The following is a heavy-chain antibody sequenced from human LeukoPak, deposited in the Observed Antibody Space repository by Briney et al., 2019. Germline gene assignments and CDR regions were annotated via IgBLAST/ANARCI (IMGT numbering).Heavy chain of an antibody. CDR1: GYTFTGYY. J-gene: IGHJ4*02. D-gene: IGHD5-12*01. V-gene: IGHV1-2*02. CDR2: INPNSGGT. CDR3: ARMGLPARGLGH. Sequence: ASVKVSCKASGYTFTGYYMHRVRQAPGQGLEWMGWINPNSGGTNYAQKFQGRVTVTRDTSISTAYMELSGLRSDDTAVYYCARMGLPARGLGHWGQGTLVTVSS.